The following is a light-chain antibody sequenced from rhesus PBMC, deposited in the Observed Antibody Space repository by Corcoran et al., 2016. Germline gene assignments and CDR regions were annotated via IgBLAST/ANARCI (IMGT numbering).Light chain of an antibody. CDR2: GAS. CDR3: LQSSNWPLT. Sequence: EIVMTQSQATLALSPGERATLSCRASQSVSSYLAWYQQKPGQAPRLLSYGASSRVTVIPDRFSGNGSGTEFPLTIRSLEPEDVGVYFCLQSSNWPLTFGGGTKVEIK. V-gene: IGKV3-24*03. J-gene: IGKJ4*01. CDR1: QSVSSY.